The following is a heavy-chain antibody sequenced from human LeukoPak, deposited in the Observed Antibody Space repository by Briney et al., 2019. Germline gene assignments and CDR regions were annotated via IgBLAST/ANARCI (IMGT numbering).Heavy chain of an antibody. D-gene: IGHD2-15*01. CDR2: VWSGGDTK. J-gene: IGHJ3*02. Sequence: GRSLRLSCAASGFIFSGYTMHWVRQAPGKGLEWVALVWSGGDTKYNADSVKGRFTISRDDARNTLYLQLNSLRAEDTAVYYCAKDVDTGAFDIRGQGTTVIVSS. CDR1: GFIFSGYT. CDR3: AKDVDTGAFDI. V-gene: IGHV3-30*18.